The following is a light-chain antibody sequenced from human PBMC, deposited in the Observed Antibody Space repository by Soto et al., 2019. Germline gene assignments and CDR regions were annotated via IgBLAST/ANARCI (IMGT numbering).Light chain of an antibody. CDR2: EVT. CDR3: ISYTGSSTSDV. V-gene: IGLV2-14*01. CDR1: SSDVGSYNH. J-gene: IGLJ1*01. Sequence: QSALTQPASVSGSPGQSITISCSGTSSDVGSYNHVAWYQQFPGKTPKLIIYEVTYRPSGVSHRFSASKSGNTASLTISGLQAEDEADYYFISYTGSSTSDVFGTGTKVTVL.